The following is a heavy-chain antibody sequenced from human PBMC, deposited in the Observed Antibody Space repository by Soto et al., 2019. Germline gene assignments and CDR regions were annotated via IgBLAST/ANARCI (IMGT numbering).Heavy chain of an antibody. V-gene: IGHV4-38-2*01. D-gene: IGHD3-22*01. CDR2: INRSGST. CDR1: SYSISGGYY. CDR3: ARCLYYYDSKAVYFDY. Sequence: PSETLSLTSAVSSYSISGGYYWGWIRQPPGKGLEWIASINRSGSTYYNPSLKSRVTISVDTSKNQFSLKLSSVTATDTAVYYCARCLYYYDSKAVYFDYWGQGTLVTVSS. J-gene: IGHJ4*02.